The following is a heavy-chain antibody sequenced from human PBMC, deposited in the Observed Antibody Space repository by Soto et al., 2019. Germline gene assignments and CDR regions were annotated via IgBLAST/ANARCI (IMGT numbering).Heavy chain of an antibody. J-gene: IGHJ4*02. CDR2: IYYSGST. CDR3: ARRPSRRPFDN. CDR1: GGSITSSSYF. V-gene: IGHV4-39*01. Sequence: QLQLQESGPGLVKPSETLSLTCTVSGGSITSSSYFWGWIRQPPGKGLEWIGSIYYSGSTYYNPSLKSRVTISRDTSKNQFFLKVSSVSAADTAVYYCARRPSRRPFDNWGQGTLVTVSS.